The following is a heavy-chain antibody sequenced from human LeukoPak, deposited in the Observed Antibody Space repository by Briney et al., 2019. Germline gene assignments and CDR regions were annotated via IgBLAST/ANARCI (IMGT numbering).Heavy chain of an antibody. CDR2: IYYSGST. V-gene: IGHV4-39*07. J-gene: IGHJ4*02. CDR1: GGSISSSSYY. Sequence: SETLSLTCTVSGGSISSSSYYWGWIRQPPGKGLEWIGSIYYSGSTYYNPSLKSRVTISVDTSKNQFSLKLSSVTAADTAVYYCAGALLGLWPSFDYWGQGTLVTVSS. D-gene: IGHD5-18*01. CDR3: AGALLGLWPSFDY.